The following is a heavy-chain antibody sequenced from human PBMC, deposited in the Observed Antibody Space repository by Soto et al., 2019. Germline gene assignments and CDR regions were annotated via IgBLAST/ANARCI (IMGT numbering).Heavy chain of an antibody. CDR1: GFTFDDYA. CDR2: ISWNRGII. CDR3: TRSIGPSCYSSFDY. D-gene: IGHD2-15*01. J-gene: IGHJ4*02. Sequence: EVQLVESGGGLVQPGRSLRLSCAASGFTFDDYAFHWVRQAPGKGLEWVSGISWNRGIIGYADSVQGRFTIFRDNAKSSLYLQMNSLRGEDTAFYYCTRSIGPSCYSSFDYFGQGTLVTVSS. V-gene: IGHV3-9*01.